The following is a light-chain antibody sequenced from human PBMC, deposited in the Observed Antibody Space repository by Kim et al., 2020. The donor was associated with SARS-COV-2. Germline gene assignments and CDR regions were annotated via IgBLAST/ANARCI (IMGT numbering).Light chain of an antibody. CDR2: AAS. J-gene: IGKJ5*01. CDR3: QQFYSYPIT. V-gene: IGKV1-13*02. CDR1: QGISSA. Sequence: AFVGDSVTITGCASQGISSALAWYQQTSGKAPKLLIYAASNLESGVPSRFSGSGSGTDFTLTISSVQPEDFAAYYCQQFYSYPITFGQGTRLEIK.